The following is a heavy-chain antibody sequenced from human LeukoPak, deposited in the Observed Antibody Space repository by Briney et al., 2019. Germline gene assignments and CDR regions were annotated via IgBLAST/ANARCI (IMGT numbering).Heavy chain of an antibody. Sequence: GGSLRLSCAASGFTFSSCTMSWVRQAPGKGLEWVSTITTSDGNTYYADSVKGRFTVSRDNSKNTLFLQTNSLRAEDTAVYYCAKDGGLWVSAHWGDSWGRGTLVTVSS. V-gene: IGHV3-23*01. CDR3: AKDGGLWVSAHWGDS. D-gene: IGHD7-27*01. J-gene: IGHJ4*02. CDR2: ITTSDGNT. CDR1: GFTFSSCT.